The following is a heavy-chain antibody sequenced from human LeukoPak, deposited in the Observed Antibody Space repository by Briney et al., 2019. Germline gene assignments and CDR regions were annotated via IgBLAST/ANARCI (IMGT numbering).Heavy chain of an antibody. D-gene: IGHD6-13*01. CDR2: IYYSGST. CDR3: ARHYGSSWSFDY. J-gene: IGHJ4*02. Sequence: SETLSLTCTVSGGSISSYYWSWIRQPPGKGLEWIGYIYYSGSTNYNPSLKSRVTISVDTSKNQFSLELSSVTAADTAVYYCARHYGSSWSFDYWGQGTLVTVSS. CDR1: GGSISSYY. V-gene: IGHV4-59*08.